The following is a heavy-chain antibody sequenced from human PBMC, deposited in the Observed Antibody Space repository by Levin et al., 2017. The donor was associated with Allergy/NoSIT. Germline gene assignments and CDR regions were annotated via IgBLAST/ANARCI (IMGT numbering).Heavy chain of an antibody. D-gene: IGHD2-2*01. CDR1: GFTFSSYA. CDR3: AKKDCTSTSCDGVGHFDC. Sequence: GGSLRLSCAASGFTFSSYAMHWVRQAPGKGLEWVSVISSNNRTIYYADSVKGRFTISRDNSKNTLYLQMNRLRAEDTAVYYCAKKDCTSTSCDGVGHFDCWGQGTLVTVSS. V-gene: IGHV3-23*01. CDR2: ISSNNRTI. J-gene: IGHJ4*02.